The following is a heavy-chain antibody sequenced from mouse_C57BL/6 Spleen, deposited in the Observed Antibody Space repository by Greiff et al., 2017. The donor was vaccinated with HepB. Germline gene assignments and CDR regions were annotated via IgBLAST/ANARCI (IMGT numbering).Heavy chain of an antibody. CDR1: GYAFTNYL. Sequence: VKLMESGAELVRPGTSVKVSCKASGYAFTNYLIEWVKQRPGQGLEWIGVINPGSGGTNYNEKFKGKATLTADKSSSTAYMQLSSLTSEDSAVYFCAREGSGWYFDVWGTGTTVTVSS. J-gene: IGHJ1*03. CDR2: INPGSGGT. D-gene: IGHD3-1*01. CDR3: AREGSGWYFDV. V-gene: IGHV1-54*01.